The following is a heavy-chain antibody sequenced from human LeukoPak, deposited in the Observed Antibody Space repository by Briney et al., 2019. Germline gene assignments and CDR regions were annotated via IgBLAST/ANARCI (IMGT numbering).Heavy chain of an antibody. V-gene: IGHV3-43D*03. CDR1: GFTFDDYA. D-gene: IGHD3-10*01. CDR2: ISWDGGST. Sequence: GGSLRLSCAASGFTFDDYAMHWVRQAPGKRLEWVSLISWDGGSTYYADSVKGRFTISRDNSKNSLYLQMNSLRAEDTALYYCARGTYYYGSGRHWFDPWGQGTLVTVSS. CDR3: ARGTYYYGSGRHWFDP. J-gene: IGHJ5*02.